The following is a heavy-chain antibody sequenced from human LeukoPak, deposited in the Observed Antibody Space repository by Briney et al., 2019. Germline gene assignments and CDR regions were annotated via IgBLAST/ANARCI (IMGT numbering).Heavy chain of an antibody. V-gene: IGHV4-4*07. Sequence: NPSETLSLTCTVSGGSISSYYWSWIRQPAGKGLEWIGRIYTSGSTNFNPSLKSRVTMSVDTSKNQFSLRLSSVTAADTAVYYRARETYGSYYLDYWGQGTLVTVSS. J-gene: IGHJ4*02. CDR3: ARETYGSYYLDY. D-gene: IGHD1-26*01. CDR1: GGSISSYY. CDR2: IYTSGST.